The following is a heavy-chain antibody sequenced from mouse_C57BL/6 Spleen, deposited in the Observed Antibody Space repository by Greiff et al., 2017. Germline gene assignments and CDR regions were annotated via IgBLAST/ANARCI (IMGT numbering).Heavy chain of an antibody. J-gene: IGHJ3*01. Sequence: VQLQQPGAELVKPGASVKLSCKASGYTFTSYWMHWVKQRPGQGLEWIGMIHPNSGSPNYTEKFQSKATLTVDKSSSTAYMQLSSLTSEDAAVDYCARWGGNYVPCADWGQGTLVTVSA. CDR2: IHPNSGSP. CDR3: ARWGGNYVPCAD. CDR1: GYTFTSYW. V-gene: IGHV1-64*01. D-gene: IGHD2-1*01.